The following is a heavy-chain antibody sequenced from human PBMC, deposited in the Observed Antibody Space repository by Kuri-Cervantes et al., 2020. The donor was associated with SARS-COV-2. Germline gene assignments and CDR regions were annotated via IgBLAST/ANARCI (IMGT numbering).Heavy chain of an antibody. D-gene: IGHD6-19*01. Sequence: ASVKVSCKVSGYTLTELSMHWGRQAPGKGLEWMGGFDPEDGETIYAQKFQGRVTMTEDTSTDTAYMELSSLRSEDTAVYYCATWPGWYGNYYYGMDVWGQGTTVTVSS. V-gene: IGHV1-24*01. CDR3: ATWPGWYGNYYYGMDV. CDR2: FDPEDGET. CDR1: GYTLTELS. J-gene: IGHJ6*02.